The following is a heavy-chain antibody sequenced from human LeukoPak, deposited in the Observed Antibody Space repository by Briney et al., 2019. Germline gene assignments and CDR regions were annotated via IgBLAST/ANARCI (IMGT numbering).Heavy chain of an antibody. CDR1: GFTFSDFA. D-gene: IGHD4-11*01. V-gene: IGHV3-33*01. CDR3: ARAPGYYSNPFFDY. CDR2: IWYDGSSK. Sequence: PGTSLTLSCAASGFTFSDFAMHWVRQAPGKGLEWVALIWYDGSSKSHADSVKGRFTVSRDDSRNTLYLQMSSLRAEDTAVYYCARAPGYYSNPFFDYWGRGTLVTVSS. J-gene: IGHJ4*02.